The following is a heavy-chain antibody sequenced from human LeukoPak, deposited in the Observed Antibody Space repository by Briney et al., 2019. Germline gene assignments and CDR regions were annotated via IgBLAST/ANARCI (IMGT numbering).Heavy chain of an antibody. CDR3: ARSTARGIDYFDY. D-gene: IGHD4-17*01. V-gene: IGHV3-7*01. CDR1: GFTFSSYW. CDR2: IKQDGSEK. J-gene: IGHJ4*02. Sequence: GGSLRLSCAASGFTFSSYWMSWVRLAPGKGLEWVANIKQDGSEKYYVDSVKGRFTISRDNAKNSLYLQMNSLRAEDTAVYYCARSTARGIDYFDYWGQGTLVTVSS.